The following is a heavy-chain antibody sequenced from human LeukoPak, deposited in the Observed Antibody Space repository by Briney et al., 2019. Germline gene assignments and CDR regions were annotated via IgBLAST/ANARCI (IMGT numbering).Heavy chain of an antibody. CDR3: AKLIGDESF. CDR2: TSADGGTT. CDR1: GRTFSNYA. Sequence: PGGSLRLSCAASGRTFSNYAMSWVRQAPGKGLEWVSSTSADGGTTNYADSVKGRFTISKDNSKSTLFLQLNSLRVEDKAVYYCAKLIGDESFWGQGTLVTVSS. V-gene: IGHV3-23*01. J-gene: IGHJ4*02. D-gene: IGHD7-27*01.